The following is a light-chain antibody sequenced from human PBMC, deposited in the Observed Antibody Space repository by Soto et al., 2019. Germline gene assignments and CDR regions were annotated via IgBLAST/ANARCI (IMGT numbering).Light chain of an antibody. Sequence: EIVMTQSPATLSVSPGESATLSCRASQSVSSKLAWYQQKPGQAPRLLIYGASTRATGIPGRFSGSGSGTEFTLTISGLQSEDFAVYYCQQYNTWYTFGQGTKLEIK. V-gene: IGKV3-15*01. CDR2: GAS. CDR3: QQYNTWYT. CDR1: QSVSSK. J-gene: IGKJ2*01.